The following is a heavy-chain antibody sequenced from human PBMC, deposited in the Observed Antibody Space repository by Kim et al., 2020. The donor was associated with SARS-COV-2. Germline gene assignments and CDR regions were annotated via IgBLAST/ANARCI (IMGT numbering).Heavy chain of an antibody. CDR1: GFTFSSYG. CDR3: AKDPRGRFLWFGELVYGMDV. J-gene: IGHJ6*02. Sequence: GGSLRLSCAASGFTFSSYGMHWVRQAPGKGLEWVAVISYDGSNKYYADSVKGRFTISRDNSKNTLYLQMNSKRAEDTAVYYCAKDPRGRFLWFGELVYGMDVWGQGTLVTVSS. D-gene: IGHD3-10*01. CDR2: ISYDGSNK. V-gene: IGHV3-30*18.